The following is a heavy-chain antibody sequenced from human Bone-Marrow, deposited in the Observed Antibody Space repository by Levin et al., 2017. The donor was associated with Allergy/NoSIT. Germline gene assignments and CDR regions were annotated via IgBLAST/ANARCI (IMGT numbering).Heavy chain of an antibody. CDR2: MNPNSANT. J-gene: IGHJ4*02. Sequence: ASVKVSCKTSGYTFSNYDIAWVRQAAGQGLEWMGWMNPNSANTGYALQFRGKVSMTSDPSITTAYLELTILESEDTAVYYCARAIRYQLLMEYWGQGTLVTVSS. D-gene: IGHD2-2*01. V-gene: IGHV1-8*01. CDR1: GYTFSNYD. CDR3: ARAIRYQLLMEY.